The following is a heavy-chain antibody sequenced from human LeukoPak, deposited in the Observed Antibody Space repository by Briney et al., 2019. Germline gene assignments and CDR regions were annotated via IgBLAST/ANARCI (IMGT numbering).Heavy chain of an antibody. J-gene: IGHJ3*02. D-gene: IGHD4-11*01. Sequence: SETLSLTCTVSGGSISFYYWNWIRQPAGKGLEWIGRVYTTGSTSYNPSLGGRVTMSVDTPKNQFSLRLNSVTAADTAVYYCARRTTAGAFDIWGQGTMVTVSS. V-gene: IGHV4-4*07. CDR1: GGSISFYY. CDR2: VYTTGST. CDR3: ARRTTAGAFDI.